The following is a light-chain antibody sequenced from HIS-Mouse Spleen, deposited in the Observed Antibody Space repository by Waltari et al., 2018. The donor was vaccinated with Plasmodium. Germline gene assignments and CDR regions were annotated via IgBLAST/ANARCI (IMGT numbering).Light chain of an antibody. J-gene: IGLJ3*02. Sequence: QSALTQPASVSGSPGQSITISCTGTISDVGSYNLVSCDQQHPGKAPKLIIYEGSKRPSGVSNRFSGSKSGNTASLTISGLQAEDEADYYCCSYAGSSTLVFGGGTKLTVL. CDR1: ISDVGSYNL. V-gene: IGLV2-23*01. CDR2: EGS. CDR3: CSYAGSSTLV.